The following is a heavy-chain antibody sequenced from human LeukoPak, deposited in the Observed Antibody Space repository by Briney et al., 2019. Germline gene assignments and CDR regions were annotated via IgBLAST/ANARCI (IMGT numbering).Heavy chain of an antibody. CDR3: ARVDGDYYYYYMDV. Sequence: PGGSLRLSCAASGFTFSDYYMSWIRQAPGKGLEWVSYISSSGSTIYYADSVKGRFTISRDNAKNSLYLQMNSLRAEDTAVYYCARVDGDYYYYYMDVWGKGTTVTISS. J-gene: IGHJ6*03. CDR2: ISSSGSTI. D-gene: IGHD4-17*01. CDR1: GFTFSDYY. V-gene: IGHV3-11*01.